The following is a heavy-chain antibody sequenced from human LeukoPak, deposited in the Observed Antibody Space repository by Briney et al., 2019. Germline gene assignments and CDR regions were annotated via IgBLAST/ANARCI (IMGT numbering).Heavy chain of an antibody. CDR1: GFTVSSNY. CDR2: IYSGGST. J-gene: IGHJ4*02. D-gene: IGHD3-10*01. CDR3: ARSRPVLDGSKREAALGY. V-gene: IGHV3-66*01. Sequence: PGGSLRLSCAASGFTVSSNYMSWVRQAPGKGLEWVSVIYSGGSTYCADSVKGRFTISRDNSKNTLYLQMNSLRAEDTAVYYCARSRPVLDGSKREAALGYWGQGTLVTVSS.